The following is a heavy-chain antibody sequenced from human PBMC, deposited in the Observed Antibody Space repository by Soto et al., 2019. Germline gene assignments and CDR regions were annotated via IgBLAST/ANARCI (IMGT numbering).Heavy chain of an antibody. V-gene: IGHV5-51*01. J-gene: IGHJ3*02. D-gene: IGHD5-12*01. Sequence: GESLKISCKGSGYSFTSYWIGWVRQMPGKGLEWMGIIYPGDSDTRYSPSFQGQVTISADKSISTAYLQWSSLKASDTAMYYCARHRRDGYIVKVNAFDIWGQGTMVTVSS. CDR2: IYPGDSDT. CDR3: ARHRRDGYIVKVNAFDI. CDR1: GYSFTSYW.